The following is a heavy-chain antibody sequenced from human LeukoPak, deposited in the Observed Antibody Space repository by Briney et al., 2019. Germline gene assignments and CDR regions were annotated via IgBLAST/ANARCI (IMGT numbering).Heavy chain of an antibody. D-gene: IGHD3-9*01. V-gene: IGHV4-34*01. Sequence: SETLSLTCAVYGGSFSGYYWSWIRQPPGKGLEWIREINHSGSTNYNPSLKSRVTISVDTSKNQFSLKLSSVTAADTAVYYCARARLRYFDWLRPTATPPLGYWGQGTLVTVSS. CDR1: GGSFSGYY. CDR2: INHSGST. J-gene: IGHJ4*02. CDR3: ARARLRYFDWLRPTATPPLGY.